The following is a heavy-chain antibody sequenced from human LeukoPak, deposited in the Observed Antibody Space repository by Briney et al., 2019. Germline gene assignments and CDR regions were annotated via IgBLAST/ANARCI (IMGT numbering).Heavy chain of an antibody. CDR3: ARDSAAAGTDY. J-gene: IGHJ4*02. V-gene: IGHV3-53*04. CDR2: IYSSGSP. D-gene: IGHD6-13*01. Sequence: PGGSLRLSCAASGFTFSSNYMSWVRQAPGKGLEWVSVIYSSGSPYYAASVKGRFTISRHNSKNTLYLQLNSLRAEDTSVYYCARDSAAAGTDYWGQGTLVTISS. CDR1: GFTFSSNY.